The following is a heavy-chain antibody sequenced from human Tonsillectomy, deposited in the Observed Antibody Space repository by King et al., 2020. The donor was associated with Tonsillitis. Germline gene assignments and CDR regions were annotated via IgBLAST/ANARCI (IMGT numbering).Heavy chain of an antibody. J-gene: IGHJ5*02. Sequence: VQLVESGGGLVKPGGSLRLSCAASGFTFSDYYMSWIRQAPGKGLEWVSYSSSSGSHTNYADSVKGRFTISRDNAKNSLYLHMNSLRDEVTAVYYCARVRGDYYASSGRDGWFDPWGQGTLVIVSS. CDR2: SSSSGSHT. D-gene: IGHD3-22*01. CDR3: ARVRGDYYASSGRDGWFDP. CDR1: GFTFSDYY. V-gene: IGHV3-11*05.